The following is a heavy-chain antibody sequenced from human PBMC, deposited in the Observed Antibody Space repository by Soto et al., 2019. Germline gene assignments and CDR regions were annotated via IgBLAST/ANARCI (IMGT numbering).Heavy chain of an antibody. V-gene: IGHV1-69*01. CDR1: AGTFSSYA. J-gene: IGHJ6*02. CDR3: ARAVVVTASQLYYYGMDV. D-gene: IGHD2-21*02. Sequence: QVQLVQSGAEVKNPGSSVKVSCKASAGTFSSYAISWVRQAPGQGLEWMGRIIPIFGTSNYAQTFQGRVTITADESTRTAYMELSSLRSEDTAVYYCARAVVVTASQLYYYGMDVWGQGTTVTVSS. CDR2: IIPIFGTS.